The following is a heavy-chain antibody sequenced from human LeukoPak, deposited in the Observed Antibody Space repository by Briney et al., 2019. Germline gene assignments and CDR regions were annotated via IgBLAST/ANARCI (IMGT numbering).Heavy chain of an antibody. V-gene: IGHV5-51*01. D-gene: IGHD3-22*01. CDR3: ARSPNYYDSSGPVDY. CDR1: GYRFTSYW. Sequence: GESLKISFKGSGYRFTSYWIGWVRQMPGKGLEGMGIIYPGDSDTRYSPSFQGQVTISADKSISTAYLQWSSLKASDTAMYYCARSPNYYDSSGPVDYWGQGTLVTVSS. J-gene: IGHJ4*02. CDR2: IYPGDSDT.